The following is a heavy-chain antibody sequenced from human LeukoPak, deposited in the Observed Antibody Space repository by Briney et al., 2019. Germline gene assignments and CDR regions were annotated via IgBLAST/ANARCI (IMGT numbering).Heavy chain of an antibody. V-gene: IGHV1-69*06. J-gene: IGHJ4*02. CDR2: IIPIFGTA. CDR3: ARSYYYDSSGYVDY. CDR1: GGTFSSYA. Sequence: SVKVSCKASGGTFSSYAISWVRQAPGQGLEWMGGIIPIFGTANYAQKFQGRVTITADKSTSTAYMELSSLRSEDTAVYYCARSYYYDSSGYVDYWGQGTLVTVSS. D-gene: IGHD3-22*01.